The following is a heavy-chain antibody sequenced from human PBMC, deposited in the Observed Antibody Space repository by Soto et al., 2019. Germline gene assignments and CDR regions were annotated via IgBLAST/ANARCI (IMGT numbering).Heavy chain of an antibody. J-gene: IGHJ4*02. V-gene: IGHV3-33*08. CDR1: GFTFSSYA. D-gene: IGHD5-12*01. CDR3: ARGRDGYNPDY. Sequence: PGGSLRLSCAASGFTFSSYAMSWVRQAPGKGLEWMAVIWYDGSNKYYADSVKGRFTISRDNSKNTLYLQMNSLRDEDTAVYYCARGRDGYNPDYWGQGTLVTVSS. CDR2: IWYDGSNK.